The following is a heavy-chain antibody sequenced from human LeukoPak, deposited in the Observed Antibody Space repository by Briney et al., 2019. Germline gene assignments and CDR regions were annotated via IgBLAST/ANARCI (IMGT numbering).Heavy chain of an antibody. J-gene: IGHJ3*01. D-gene: IGHD3-16*01. CDR1: NNTLSNNG. CDR2: ISGYNTYT. Sequence: RASVTVSCKASNNTLSNNGITWVRQAPGQGLEWMGWISGYNTYTTYAQKFQDRVTMTKDTSTSTAYMEMRSLRSDDTAIYYCARVRLVWGMETFDLWGQGTMVTVSS. CDR3: ARVRLVWGMETFDL. V-gene: IGHV1-18*01.